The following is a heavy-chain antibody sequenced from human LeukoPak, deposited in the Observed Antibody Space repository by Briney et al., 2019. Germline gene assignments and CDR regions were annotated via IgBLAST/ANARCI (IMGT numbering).Heavy chain of an antibody. CDR3: ARDRGTWNDDGFDY. J-gene: IGHJ4*02. D-gene: IGHD1-1*01. Sequence: PSETLSLTCAVYGASFSGFHWSWIRQPPGKGLEWIGKIDHSGRTNYNPSLKSRVTMSVDTSKDQFSLKLTSVTAADTAVYYCARDRGTWNDDGFDYWGQGTLVTVSS. V-gene: IGHV4-34*01. CDR2: IDHSGRT. CDR1: GASFSGFH.